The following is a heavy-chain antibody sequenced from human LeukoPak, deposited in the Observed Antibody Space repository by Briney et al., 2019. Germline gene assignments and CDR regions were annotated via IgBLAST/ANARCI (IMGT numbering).Heavy chain of an antibody. CDR1: GGSISSYY. J-gene: IGHJ4*02. CDR2: IYYSGST. D-gene: IGHD3-3*01. Sequence: PSGTLSLTCTVSGGSISSYYWSWIRQPPGKGLEWIGYIYYSGSTNYNPSLKSRVTISVDTSKNQFSLKLSSVTAADTAVYYCARAPRITIFGVPYPYDYWGQGTLVTVSS. V-gene: IGHV4-59*01. CDR3: ARAPRITIFGVPYPYDY.